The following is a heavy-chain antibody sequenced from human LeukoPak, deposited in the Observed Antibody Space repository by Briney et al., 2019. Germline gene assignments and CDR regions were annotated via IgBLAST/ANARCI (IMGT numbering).Heavy chain of an antibody. Sequence: PSETLSLTCTVSGGSIGSYYWSWIRQPAGKGLEWIGRIYTSGSTNYNPSLKSRVTMSVDTSKNQFSLKLSSVTAADTAVYYCARDQGSRVWLIDWFDPRGQGTLVTVSS. J-gene: IGHJ5*02. V-gene: IGHV4-4*07. CDR2: IYTSGST. CDR3: ARDQGSRVWLIDWFDP. CDR1: GGSIGSYY. D-gene: IGHD6-19*01.